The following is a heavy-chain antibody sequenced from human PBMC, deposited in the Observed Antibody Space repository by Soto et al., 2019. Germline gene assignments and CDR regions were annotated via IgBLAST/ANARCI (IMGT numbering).Heavy chain of an antibody. D-gene: IGHD2-8*01. CDR1: GFTFSAYT. CDR3: AKDLIANNGVSEPFDM. CDR2: IFGSGGGI. J-gene: IGHJ3*02. V-gene: IGHV3-23*01. Sequence: EVRLLESGGGLVQPGGSLRLSCEASGFTFSAYTMNWVRQVPGKGLQWVSGIFGSGGGIQYADSVRGRFTVSRDNSRNTLYLQLDSLRAEDTAVYYCAKDLIANNGVSEPFDMWGQGTEVTVSS.